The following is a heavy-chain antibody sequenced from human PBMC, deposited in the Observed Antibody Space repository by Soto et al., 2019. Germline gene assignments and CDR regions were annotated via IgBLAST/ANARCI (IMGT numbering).Heavy chain of an antibody. CDR2: ISHSGGT. Sequence: SETLSLTCTVSGGSISSYYWTWIRQPPGKGLEWIGYISHSGGTNYNPSLKSRVSISVDMSKNQFSLKLSSVTAADTAVYYCARRNFGDYDHYFDSWGQGTLVTVSS. CDR3: ARRNFGDYDHYFDS. D-gene: IGHD4-17*01. V-gene: IGHV4-59*01. J-gene: IGHJ4*02. CDR1: GGSISSYY.